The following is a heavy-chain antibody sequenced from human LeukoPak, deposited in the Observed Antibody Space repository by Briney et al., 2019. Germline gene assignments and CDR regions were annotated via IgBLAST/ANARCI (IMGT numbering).Heavy chain of an antibody. CDR1: GGSISSYY. CDR3: ARQGVVPYYYMDV. D-gene: IGHD3-3*01. V-gene: IGHV4-4*09. Sequence: SETLSLTCTVSGGSISSYYWSRIRQPPGKGLEWIGYIYTSGSTNYNPSLKSRVTISVDTSKNQFSLKLSSVTAADTAVYYCARQGVVPYYYMDVWGKGTTVTVSS. CDR2: IYTSGST. J-gene: IGHJ6*03.